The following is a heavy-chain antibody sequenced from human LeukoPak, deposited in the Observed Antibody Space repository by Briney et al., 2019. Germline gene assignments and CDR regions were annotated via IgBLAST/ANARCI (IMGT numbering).Heavy chain of an antibody. Sequence: GASVKVSCKASGGTFSSYAISWVRQAPGQGLEWMGGIIPIFGTANYAQKFQGRVTITADKSTSTAYMELSSLRSEDTAVYYCARRGYYDSSVYYGAFDIWGQGKMVTVSS. CDR1: GGTFSSYA. V-gene: IGHV1-69*06. J-gene: IGHJ3*02. D-gene: IGHD3-22*01. CDR3: ARRGYYDSSVYYGAFDI. CDR2: IIPIFGTA.